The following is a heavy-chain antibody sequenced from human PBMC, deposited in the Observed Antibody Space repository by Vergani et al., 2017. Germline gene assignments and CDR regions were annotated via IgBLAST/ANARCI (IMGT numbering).Heavy chain of an antibody. CDR1: GFTFNHYY. Sequence: QVQLVESGGGVIQPGRSLRLSCAASGFTFNHYYMTWIRQAPGKGLEWVSSINSNGQTLYYGDSVKGRFTISRDRAKTSVYLQRNRLRVEDTAIYYCVRDRGSYGLFDTGGQGTMVTVSS. J-gene: IGHJ3*02. D-gene: IGHD1-26*01. CDR3: VRDRGSYGLFDT. V-gene: IGHV3-11*04. CDR2: INSNGQTL.